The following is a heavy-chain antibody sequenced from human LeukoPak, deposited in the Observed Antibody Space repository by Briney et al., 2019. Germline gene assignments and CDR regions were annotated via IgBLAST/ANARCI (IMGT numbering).Heavy chain of an antibody. J-gene: IGHJ6*02. Sequence: ASVKVSCKASGYTFTSYDINWVRQATGQGLEWMGWMNPNSGNTGYAQKFQGRVTMTRNTSISTAYMELSSLRSEDTAVYYCARAPPNLGYCSSTSCRKKKGNYYYYGTDVWGQGTTVTVSS. V-gene: IGHV1-8*01. CDR3: ARAPPNLGYCSSTSCRKKKGNYYYYGTDV. CDR1: GYTFTSYD. D-gene: IGHD2-2*01. CDR2: MNPNSGNT.